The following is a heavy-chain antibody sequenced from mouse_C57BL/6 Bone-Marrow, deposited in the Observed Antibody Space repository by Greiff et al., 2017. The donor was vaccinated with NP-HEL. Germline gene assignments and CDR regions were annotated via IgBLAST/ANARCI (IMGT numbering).Heavy chain of an antibody. CDR2: FHPYNDDT. Sequence: VKLMESGAELVKPGASVKMSCKASGYTFTTYPIEWMKQNHGKSLEWIGNFHPYNDDTKYNEKFKGKATLTVEKSSSTVYLELSRLTSDDSAVYDCARRVGGDYAMDYWGQGTSVTVSS. D-gene: IGHD1-1*01. CDR1: GYTFTTYP. CDR3: ARRVGGDYAMDY. V-gene: IGHV1-47*01. J-gene: IGHJ4*01.